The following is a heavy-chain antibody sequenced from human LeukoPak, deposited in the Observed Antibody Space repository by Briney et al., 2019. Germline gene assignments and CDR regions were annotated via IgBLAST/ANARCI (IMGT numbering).Heavy chain of an antibody. CDR2: IKGDGSEK. D-gene: IGHD4-17*01. CDR3: ARDYGGY. CDR1: GFIFSSYW. Sequence: GGSLRLSCATSGFIFSSYWMSWVRQAPGKGLEWVANIKGDGSEKHHVDSVKGRFTISRDNAMNSVFLQMNSLRAEDTAVYHCARDYGGYWGQGTLVTVSS. J-gene: IGHJ4*02. V-gene: IGHV3-7*01.